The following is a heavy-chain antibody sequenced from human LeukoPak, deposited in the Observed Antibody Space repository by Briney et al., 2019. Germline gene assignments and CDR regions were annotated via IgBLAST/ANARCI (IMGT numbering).Heavy chain of an antibody. V-gene: IGHV6-1*01. CDR3: ASGGDYPDDAFDI. Sequence: SQTLSLTCAISGDSVSSNSVTWNWIRQSPSRGLEWLGRTYYRSTWYNDYAVSVKSRITINPDTSKNQFSLQLNSVTPEDTAVYYCASGGDYPDDAFDIWGQGTMVTVSS. D-gene: IGHD3-16*01. J-gene: IGHJ3*02. CDR1: GDSVSSNSVT. CDR2: TYYRSTWYN.